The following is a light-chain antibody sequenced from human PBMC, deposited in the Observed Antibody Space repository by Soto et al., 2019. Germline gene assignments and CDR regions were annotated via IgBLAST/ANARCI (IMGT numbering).Light chain of an antibody. Sequence: SYVLTQAPSVSVAPGKTATITCGGNNIGSKSVHWYQQKPGQAPVLVIYYDSDRPSGIPERFSGSNSGSTATLTSSRVEAGDEADYYCQVWDIGSGVAFGGGTKLTVL. CDR1: NIGSKS. J-gene: IGLJ2*01. CDR3: QVWDIGSGVA. V-gene: IGLV3-21*04. CDR2: YDS.